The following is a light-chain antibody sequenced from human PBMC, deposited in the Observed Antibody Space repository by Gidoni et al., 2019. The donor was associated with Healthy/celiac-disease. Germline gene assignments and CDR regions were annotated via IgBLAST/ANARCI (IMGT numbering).Light chain of an antibody. CDR3: QQSYSTLALT. CDR2: AAS. Sequence: QMTQSPSSLSASVGDRVTITCRASQSISSYLNWYQQKPGKAPKLLIYAASSLQSGVPSRFSGSGSGTDFTLTISSLQPEDFATYYCQQSYSTLALTFGGGTKVEIK. V-gene: IGKV1-39*01. CDR1: QSISSY. J-gene: IGKJ4*01.